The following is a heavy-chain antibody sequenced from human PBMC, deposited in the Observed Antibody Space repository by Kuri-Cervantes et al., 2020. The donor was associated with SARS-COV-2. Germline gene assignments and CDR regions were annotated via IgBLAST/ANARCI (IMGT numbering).Heavy chain of an antibody. D-gene: IGHD3-3*01. CDR2: IDPNSGDT. CDR1: GYTFTAHH. Sequence: ASVKVSCKASGYTFTAHHIHWVRQAPGQGLEWVGWIDPNSGDTKYAQKFQGRVTMTRGTSISTAYMELSRLRSDDTAVYYCARGVTIFGVVSYYYCMDVWGKGTTVTVSS. CDR3: ARGVTIFGVVSYYYCMDV. V-gene: IGHV1-2*02. J-gene: IGHJ6*03.